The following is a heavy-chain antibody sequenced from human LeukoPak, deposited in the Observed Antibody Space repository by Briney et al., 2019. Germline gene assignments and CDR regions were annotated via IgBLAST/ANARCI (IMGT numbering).Heavy chain of an antibody. J-gene: IGHJ4*02. CDR1: GFTVRSYA. V-gene: IGHV3-23*01. Sequence: GGSLRLSCAASGFTVRSYAMSWVRQAPGKGLEWVSAISGSGGSTYYADSVKGRFTISGDNARNSMYLQMNSLRAEDTAVYYCARGRAAAGTGDYWGQGTLVTVSS. CDR3: ARGRAAAGTGDY. CDR2: ISGSGGST. D-gene: IGHD6-13*01.